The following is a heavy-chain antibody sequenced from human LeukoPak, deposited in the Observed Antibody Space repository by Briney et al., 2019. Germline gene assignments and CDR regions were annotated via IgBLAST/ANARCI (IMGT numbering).Heavy chain of an antibody. CDR3: ATMLIAARRFWFDP. V-gene: IGHV4-34*01. D-gene: IGHD6-6*01. Sequence: KASETLSLTCAVYGGSFSGYYWSWIRQPPGKGLEWIGEINHSGSTNYNPSLKSRVTISVDTSKNQFSLKLSSVTAADTAVYYCATMLIAARRFWFDPWGQGTLVTVSS. J-gene: IGHJ5*02. CDR2: INHSGST. CDR1: GGSFSGYY.